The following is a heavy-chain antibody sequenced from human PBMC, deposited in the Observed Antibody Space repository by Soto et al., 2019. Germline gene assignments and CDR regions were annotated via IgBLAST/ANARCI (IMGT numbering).Heavy chain of an antibody. Sequence: GASVKVSCKASGYTFTSYYMHWVRQAPGQGLEWMGIINPSGGSTSYAQKFQGRVTMTRDTSTSTAYMELSSLRSEDTAVYYCAREMSVAAAGSPYCYYGMDVWGQGTTVTVS. V-gene: IGHV1-46*01. CDR3: AREMSVAAAGSPYCYYGMDV. CDR1: GYTFTSYY. CDR2: INPSGGST. J-gene: IGHJ6*02. D-gene: IGHD6-13*01.